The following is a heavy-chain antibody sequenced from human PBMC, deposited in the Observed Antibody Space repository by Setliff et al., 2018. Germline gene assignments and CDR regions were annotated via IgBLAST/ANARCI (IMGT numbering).Heavy chain of an antibody. CDR1: GYSISNDYF. V-gene: IGHV4-38-2*02. CDR3: AKHRSYFDY. Sequence: SETLSLTCTVSGYSISNDYFWGWIRQPPGKGLEWIGSIYHSGSTSYYPSLKSRVTISVDTSKNQFSLNLSSVTAADTAVYYCAKHRSYFDYWGQGTLVTVLL. CDR2: IYHSGST. J-gene: IGHJ4*02.